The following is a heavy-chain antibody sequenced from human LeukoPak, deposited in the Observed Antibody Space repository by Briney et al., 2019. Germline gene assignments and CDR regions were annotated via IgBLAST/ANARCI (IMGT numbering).Heavy chain of an antibody. Sequence: GGSLRLSCAASGSTFSSYSMNWVRQAPGKGLEWVSYISSSSSTIYYADSVKGRFTISRDNAKNSLYLQMNSLRAEDTAVYYCASWGTSGWYHYWGQGTLVTVSS. J-gene: IGHJ4*02. V-gene: IGHV3-48*01. CDR3: ASWGTSGWYHY. CDR2: ISSSSSTI. CDR1: GSTFSSYS. D-gene: IGHD6-19*01.